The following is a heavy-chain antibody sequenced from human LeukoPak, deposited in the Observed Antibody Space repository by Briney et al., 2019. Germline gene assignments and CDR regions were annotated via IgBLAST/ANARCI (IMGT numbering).Heavy chain of an antibody. V-gene: IGHV4-59*08. Sequence: PSETLSLTCTVSGGSISSYCWSWIRQPPGKGLEWIGYIYYSGSTNYNPSLKSRVTISVDTSKNQFSLKLSSVTAADTAVYYCARSRYSSGCYYFDYWGQGTLVIVSP. CDR3: ARSRYSSGCYYFDY. D-gene: IGHD6-19*01. CDR2: IYYSGST. CDR1: GGSISSYC. J-gene: IGHJ4*02.